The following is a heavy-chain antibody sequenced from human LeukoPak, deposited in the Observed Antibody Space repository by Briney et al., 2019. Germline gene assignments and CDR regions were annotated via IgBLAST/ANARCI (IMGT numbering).Heavy chain of an antibody. Sequence: SETLSLTCSVSGYSISSGYYWGWIRQPPGKGLEWIGSVYHSGSTYYNPSLKSRVTISVDTSKNQFSLRLSSVSAADTAVYYCARDSMVRGDSPWGQGTLVTASS. CDR2: VYHSGST. J-gene: IGHJ5*02. V-gene: IGHV4-38-2*02. CDR3: ARDSMVRGDSP. CDR1: GYSISSGYY. D-gene: IGHD3-10*01.